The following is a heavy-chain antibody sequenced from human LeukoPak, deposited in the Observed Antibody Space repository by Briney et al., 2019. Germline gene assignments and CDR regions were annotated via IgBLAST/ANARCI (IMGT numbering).Heavy chain of an antibody. V-gene: IGHV3-33*01. CDR3: ATSAPNYGDYVLWDY. J-gene: IGHJ4*02. Sequence: GRSLRLSCAASGFTFSSFGMHWVRQAPGKGLKWVAVIWYDGTNKYYADSVKGRFTISRDNSKNTLYLQMNSLRAEDTAVYYCATSAPNYGDYVLWDYWGQGTLVTVSS. CDR2: IWYDGTNK. D-gene: IGHD4-17*01. CDR1: GFTFSSFG.